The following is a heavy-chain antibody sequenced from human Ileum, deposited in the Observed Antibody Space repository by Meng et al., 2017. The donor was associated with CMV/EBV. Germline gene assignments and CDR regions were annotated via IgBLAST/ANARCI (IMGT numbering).Heavy chain of an antibody. CDR1: GGSCSGYY. CDR2: INHSGST. Sequence: LTCAVYGGSCSGYYWSWIRQPPGKGLEWIGEINHSGSTNYNPSLKSRVTISVDTSKNQFSLKLSSVTAADTAVYYCASLGISGVFDYWGQGTLVTVSS. D-gene: IGHD7-27*01. CDR3: ASLGISGVFDY. V-gene: IGHV4-34*01. J-gene: IGHJ4*02.